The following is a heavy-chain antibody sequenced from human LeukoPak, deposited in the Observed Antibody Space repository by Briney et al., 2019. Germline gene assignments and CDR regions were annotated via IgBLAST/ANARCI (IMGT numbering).Heavy chain of an antibody. CDR2: INHSGST. V-gene: IGHV4-34*01. CDR3: ARRRRAYNPFDY. CDR1: GGSFSGYY. D-gene: IGHD5-24*01. Sequence: PSETLSLTCAVYGGSFSGYYWSWIRQPPGKGLEWIGEINHSGSTNYNPSLKSRVTISVDTSKNQFSLELSSVTAADTAVYYCARRRRAYNPFDYRGQGTLVTVSS. J-gene: IGHJ4*02.